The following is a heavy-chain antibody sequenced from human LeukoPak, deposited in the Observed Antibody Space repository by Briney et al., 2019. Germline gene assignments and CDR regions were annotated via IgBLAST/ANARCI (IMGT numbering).Heavy chain of an antibody. CDR1: GFTFSNAW. Sequence: GGSLRLSCAASGFTFSNAWMSWVRQAPGKGLEWVGRIKSKTDGGTTDYAAPVKGRFTISRDDSKNTLYLQMNSLKTEDTAVYYCRASGGRVVRVDVWGKGTTVTVSS. D-gene: IGHD3-10*01. J-gene: IGHJ6*04. CDR2: IKSKTDGGTT. V-gene: IGHV3-15*01. CDR3: RASGGRVVRVDV.